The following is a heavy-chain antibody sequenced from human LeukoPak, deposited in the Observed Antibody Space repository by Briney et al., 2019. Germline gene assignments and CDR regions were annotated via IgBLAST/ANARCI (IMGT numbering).Heavy chain of an antibody. D-gene: IGHD2-21*02. CDR1: GFTFSSYE. CDR2: ISSSGSTI. J-gene: IGHJ4*02. V-gene: IGHV3-48*03. Sequence: PGGSLRLSCAASGFTFSSYEMNWVRQAPGKGLEWVSYISSSGSTIYYADSVKGRFTISRDNAKNSLYLQMYSLRGEDTAVYYCARENSRGGDLELWGQGALVTVSS. CDR3: ARENSRGGDLEL.